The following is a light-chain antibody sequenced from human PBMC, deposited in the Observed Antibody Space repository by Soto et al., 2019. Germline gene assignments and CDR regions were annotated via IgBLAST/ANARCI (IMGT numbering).Light chain of an antibody. Sequence: DIQMTQSPSTLSASVGDRVTITCRASQSISSWLAWYQQKPGKAPKLLIYKASSLESGVPSRFSGGGSGTDFTLTIDRLQPEDFATYYCQQVDVYPSTFGGGTKVDIK. V-gene: IGKV1-5*03. J-gene: IGKJ4*01. CDR3: QQVDVYPST. CDR2: KAS. CDR1: QSISSW.